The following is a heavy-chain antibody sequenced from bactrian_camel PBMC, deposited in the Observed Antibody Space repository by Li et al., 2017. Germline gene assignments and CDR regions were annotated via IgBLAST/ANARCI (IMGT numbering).Heavy chain of an antibody. D-gene: IGHD6*01. V-gene: IGHV3S31*01. Sequence: DVQLVESGGDSVQAGGSLRLSCVTSLNPDSRYCLGWIRQVPGKEREGVALLWSGDHSTYYLDSVKGRFNISLDVAKNTLYLQMNNLQPEDTAMYYCAANGTYGTSCYGLTLGLGYWGQGTQVTVS. CDR1: LNPDSRYC. J-gene: IGHJ6*01. CDR2: LWSGDHST. CDR3: AANGTYGTSCYGLTLGLGY.